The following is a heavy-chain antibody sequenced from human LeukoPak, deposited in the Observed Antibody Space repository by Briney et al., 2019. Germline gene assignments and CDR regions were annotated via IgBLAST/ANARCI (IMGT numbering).Heavy chain of an antibody. CDR2: INPNSGGT. J-gene: IGHJ4*02. CDR1: GYTFTGYY. V-gene: IGHV1-2*02. CDR3: ARDMGAAAGFLYYFDY. D-gene: IGHD6-13*01. Sequence: ASVKVSCKASGYTFTGYYMHWVRQAPGQGLEWMGWINPNSGGTNYAQKFQGRVTMTRDTSISTAYMELSRLRSDDTAVYYCARDMGAAAGFLYYFDYWGQGTLVTVSS.